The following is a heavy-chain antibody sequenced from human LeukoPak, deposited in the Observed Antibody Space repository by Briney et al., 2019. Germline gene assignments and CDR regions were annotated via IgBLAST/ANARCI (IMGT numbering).Heavy chain of an antibody. V-gene: IGHV5-51*01. CDR2: IYPGDSDT. CDR1: GYSFSNYW. Sequence: GESLKISCNGSGYSFSNYWIGWVRQMPGKGLECMGIIYPGDSDTRYSPSFQGHVTISVDRYLRVAYLQWSSLKASDTAMYYCARQERGAFDIWGQGTMVTVSS. J-gene: IGHJ3*02. CDR3: ARQERGAFDI.